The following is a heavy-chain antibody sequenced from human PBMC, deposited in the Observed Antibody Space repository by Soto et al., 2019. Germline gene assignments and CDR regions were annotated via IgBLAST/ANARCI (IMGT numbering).Heavy chain of an antibody. CDR1: GYTFALYA. V-gene: IGHV1-3*01. Sequence: QVHLVQSGAEVKKPGASVKVSCKASGYTFALYAIHWVRQAPGQTLEWMGWINAGAGGTKYSREFQGRVSITRDSSASTVYMELSTLRYEDTAVSYCARETGSTPNFDYWGQGTLVTVSS. CDR2: INAGAGGT. CDR3: ARETGSTPNFDY. J-gene: IGHJ4*02.